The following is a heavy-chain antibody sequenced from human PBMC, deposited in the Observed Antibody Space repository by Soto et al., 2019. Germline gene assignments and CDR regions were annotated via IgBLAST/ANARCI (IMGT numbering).Heavy chain of an antibody. J-gene: IGHJ3*02. CDR3: ARRLPWSDDAFDI. CDR1: GGSISSYY. Sequence: QVQLQESGPGLVKTSETLSLTCTVSGGSISSYYWSWIRQPPGKGLEWIGYIYDSGSTNYNPSLKTRVTKSVDTSKNQYSLKLSSVTAADTAVYYCARRLPWSDDAFDIWGQGTMVTVSS. CDR2: IYDSGST. D-gene: IGHD2-15*01. V-gene: IGHV4-59*01.